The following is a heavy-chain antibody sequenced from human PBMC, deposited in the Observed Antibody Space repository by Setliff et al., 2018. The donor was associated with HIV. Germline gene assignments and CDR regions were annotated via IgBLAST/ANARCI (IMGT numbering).Heavy chain of an antibody. D-gene: IGHD3-22*01. J-gene: IGHJ4*02. CDR2: IKSKSDDGTA. CDR1: GFIFRNAW. Sequence: GGSLRLSCTASGFIFRNAWMTWVRQAPGKGLEWVGRIKSKSDDGTADYAAAVKDRFTMSRDDSKDTLYLPMNSLKTEDTAVYFCAFYDSSGYYYSDNWGQGTLVTVSS. CDR3: AFYDSSGYYYSDN. V-gene: IGHV3-15*01.